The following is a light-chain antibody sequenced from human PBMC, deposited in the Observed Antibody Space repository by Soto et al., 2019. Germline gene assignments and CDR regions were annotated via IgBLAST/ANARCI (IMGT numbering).Light chain of an antibody. Sequence: EIVMTQSATLSVSPGERVTLSCRASQSINSNLAWYQHKPGQVPRLLIYGASTRAPGIPARFSGSGSGTEFTLTISSLQSEDFALYYCQQYSNWPAGTFGQGTKLEIK. CDR1: QSINSN. J-gene: IGKJ2*01. CDR3: QQYSNWPAGT. V-gene: IGKV3-15*01. CDR2: GAS.